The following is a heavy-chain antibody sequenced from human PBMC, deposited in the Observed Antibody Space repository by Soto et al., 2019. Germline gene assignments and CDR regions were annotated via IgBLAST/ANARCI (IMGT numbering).Heavy chain of an antibody. CDR2: IHHSGRT. D-gene: IGHD2-21*01. Sequence: QVQLQESGPGLVKPSGTLSLTCAVSNASISSIKWWTWVRQSPGTGLEWIGEIHHSGRTNYNPSLNRRVTISVEKSKNQFSLKLYSVTAADTAVYYCARAPYCGADCYGGGLELWCQGTRVTVSS. V-gene: IGHV4-4*02. J-gene: IGHJ1*01. CDR3: ARAPYCGADCYGGGLEL. CDR1: NASISSIKW.